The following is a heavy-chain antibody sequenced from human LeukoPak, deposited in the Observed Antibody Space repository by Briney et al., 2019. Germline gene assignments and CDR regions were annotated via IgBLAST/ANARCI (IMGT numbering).Heavy chain of an antibody. V-gene: IGHV4-28*01. CDR2: IYYNGNT. CDR3: ARNQAVAADRGASDV. Sequence: SETLSLTCAVSGYSISSNNWWAWVRQPPGKGLEWIGYIYYNGNTYYNPYNPSLTSRVTMSVDTSKNQFSLKLDSVTEIDTAMYYCARNQAVAADRGASDVWGQGTMVTVSS. D-gene: IGHD6-19*01. CDR1: GYSISSNNW. J-gene: IGHJ3*01.